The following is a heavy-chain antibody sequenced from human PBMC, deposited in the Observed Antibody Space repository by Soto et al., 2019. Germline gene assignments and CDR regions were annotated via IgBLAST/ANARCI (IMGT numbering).Heavy chain of an antibody. D-gene: IGHD6-25*01. CDR1: GFSLSTSGMC. Sequence: ASGPTLVNPTQTLTLTCTFSGFSLSTSGMCVSWIRQPPGKALEWLALIDWDDDKYYSTSLKTRLTISKDTSKNQVVLTMTNMDPVDTATYYCARTPSGGIAAVGMDVWGQGTTVTVSS. CDR3: ARTPSGGIAAVGMDV. CDR2: IDWDDDK. J-gene: IGHJ6*02. V-gene: IGHV2-70*01.